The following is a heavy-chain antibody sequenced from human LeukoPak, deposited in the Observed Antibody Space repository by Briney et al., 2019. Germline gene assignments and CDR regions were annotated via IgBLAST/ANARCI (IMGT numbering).Heavy chain of an antibody. CDR2: VNPNSGGT. J-gene: IGHJ4*02. CDR1: GYAVTCYY. D-gene: IGHD4-11*01. Sequence: ASVKVSCKASGYAVTCYYMHWVRQGPGQGLEWVGWVNPNSGGTNYAQKFQGRVTMTRDTSISTAYMELSRLRSDDTAVYYCAREGDSNYVYWGEGTLVTVSS. V-gene: IGHV1-2*02. CDR3: AREGDSNYVY.